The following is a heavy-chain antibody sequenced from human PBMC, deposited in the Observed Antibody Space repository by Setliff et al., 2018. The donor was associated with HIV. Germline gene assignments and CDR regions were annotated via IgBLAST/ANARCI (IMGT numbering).Heavy chain of an antibody. V-gene: IGHV4-31*03. CDR1: GGSVNSGGFY. CDR2: IYHSGSA. J-gene: IGHJ5*02. D-gene: IGHD3-3*01. CDR3: ARDSLRHRDLEWSHNWFDP. Sequence: TSETLSLSCTVSGGSVNSGGFYWSWVRQHPERGLEWIGFIYHSGSAYYNPSLKSRAKISVDTSKNQFSLKLTSVTVADTALYICARDSLRHRDLEWSHNWFDPWGQGTLVTVS.